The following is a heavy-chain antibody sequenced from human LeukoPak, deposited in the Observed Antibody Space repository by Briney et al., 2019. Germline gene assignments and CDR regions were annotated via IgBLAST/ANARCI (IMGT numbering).Heavy chain of an antibody. CDR3: ARDRVNWNDVGGLFDY. D-gene: IGHD1-1*01. V-gene: IGHV3-53*01. CDR2: IYSGGNT. Sequence: GSLRLSCAASGFTVSTNYMSWVRRAPGKGLEWVSFIYSGGNTNYADSVKGRFTISRDISKNTLYLQMDSLSAEDTAVYYCARDRVNWNDVGGLFDYWGQGTLVTVSS. CDR1: GFTVSTNY. J-gene: IGHJ4*02.